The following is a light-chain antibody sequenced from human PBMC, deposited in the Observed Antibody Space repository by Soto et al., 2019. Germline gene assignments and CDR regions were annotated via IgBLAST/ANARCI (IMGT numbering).Light chain of an antibody. CDR2: DAS. V-gene: IGKV1-5*01. J-gene: IGKJ2*02. CDR3: QQYNSYPCT. CDR1: QSISSW. Sequence: DIQMTQSPSTLSASVGDRVTITCRASQSISSWLAWYQQKPGKAPKLLIYDASSLESGVPSRFSGSGSGTEFTLTISSLQPDDFATYYCQQYNSYPCTFGQETMLEIK.